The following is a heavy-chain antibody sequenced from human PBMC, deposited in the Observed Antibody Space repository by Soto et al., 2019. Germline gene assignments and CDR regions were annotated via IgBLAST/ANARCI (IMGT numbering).Heavy chain of an antibody. J-gene: IGHJ4*02. CDR2: IYYSGST. CDR1: GGSISSGDYY. V-gene: IGHV4-30-4*01. D-gene: IGHD2-15*01. Sequence: QVQLQESGPGLVKPSQTLSLTCTVSGGSISSGDYYWSWIRQPPGKGLEWIGYIYYSGSTYYNPSLASQFTLSRGPAMDPFFLKLCAVTAADTAVYYCASRGTTTYCSGGSCYARGFDYWGQGTLVTVSS. CDR3: ASRGTTTYCSGGSCYARGFDY.